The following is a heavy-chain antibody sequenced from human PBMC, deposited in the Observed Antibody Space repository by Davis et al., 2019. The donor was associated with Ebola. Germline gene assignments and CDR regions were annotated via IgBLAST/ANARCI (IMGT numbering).Heavy chain of an antibody. Sequence: SVKVSCKASGYTFTSYYMHWVRQAPGQGLEWMGTINPSGGSTSYAQKFQGRVTMTRDTSTSTVYMELSSLRSEDTAVYYCARDRIVVVVAATQAYCYYGMDVWGQGTTVTVSS. CDR3: ARDRIVVVVAATQAYCYYGMDV. CDR2: INPSGGST. J-gene: IGHJ6*02. V-gene: IGHV1-46*01. CDR1: GYTFTSYY. D-gene: IGHD2-15*01.